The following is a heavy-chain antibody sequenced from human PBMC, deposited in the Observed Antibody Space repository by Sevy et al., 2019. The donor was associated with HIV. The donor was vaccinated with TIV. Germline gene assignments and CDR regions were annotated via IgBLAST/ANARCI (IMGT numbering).Heavy chain of an antibody. V-gene: IGHV3-30*04. Sequence: GGSLRLSCAASGFTFSSYAMHWVRQAPGKGLEWVAVISYDGGNKYYADSVKGRFTISRDNSKNTLYLQMNSLRAEDTAVYYCARDQGYCTNGVCYTDYYYYGMDVWGQGTTVTVSS. J-gene: IGHJ6*02. CDR3: ARDQGYCTNGVCYTDYYYYGMDV. D-gene: IGHD2-8*01. CDR2: ISYDGGNK. CDR1: GFTFSSYA.